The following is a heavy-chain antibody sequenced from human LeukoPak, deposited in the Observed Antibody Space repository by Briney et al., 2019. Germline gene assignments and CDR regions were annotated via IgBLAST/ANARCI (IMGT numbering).Heavy chain of an antibody. D-gene: IGHD1-26*01. CDR1: GYTFTGYY. V-gene: IGHV1-2*02. CDR2: INPNSGGT. CDR3: ARSGVVGATNRPRYFDY. J-gene: IGHJ4*02. Sequence: ASVKVSCKASGYTFTGYYMHWVRQAPGQGLEWMGWINPNSGGTNYAQKFQGRVTMTRDTSISTAYMELSRLRSDDTAVYYCARSGVVGATNRPRYFDYWGQGTLVTVSS.